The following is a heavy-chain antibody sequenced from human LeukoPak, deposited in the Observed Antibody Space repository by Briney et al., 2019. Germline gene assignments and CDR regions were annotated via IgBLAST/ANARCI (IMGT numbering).Heavy chain of an antibody. J-gene: IGHJ4*02. Sequence: GGSLRLSCAASGFTFSIYAMSWVRQAPGKGLEWVSAIGDTTYYADSVEGRFTISRDNSKNTLYLQMNSLRAEDTAVYYCAKDYGYCNSTSCYSNFDYWGQGTLVTVSS. CDR3: AKDYGYCNSTSCYSNFDY. V-gene: IGHV3-23*01. D-gene: IGHD2-2*01. CDR2: IGDTT. CDR1: GFTFSIYA.